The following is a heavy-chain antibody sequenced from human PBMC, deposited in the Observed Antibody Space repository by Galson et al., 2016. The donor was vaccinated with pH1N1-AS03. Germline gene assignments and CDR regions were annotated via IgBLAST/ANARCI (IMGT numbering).Heavy chain of an antibody. CDR1: GFTFSRYS. J-gene: IGHJ4*02. V-gene: IGHV3-48*02. Sequence: SLRLPCAASGFTFSRYSMNWVRQAPGKGLEWVSYISSDSTTMYYAESVRGRFTISRDNARDSLHLQMNSLRDEDAAIYYCARDGGSGGLYYFEYWGQGALVTVSS. CDR3: ARDGGSGGLYYFEY. D-gene: IGHD2-15*01. CDR2: ISSDSTTM.